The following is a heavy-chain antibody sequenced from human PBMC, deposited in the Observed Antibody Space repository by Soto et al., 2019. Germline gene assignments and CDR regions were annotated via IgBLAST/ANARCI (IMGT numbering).Heavy chain of an antibody. CDR2: IIPIFGTA. J-gene: IGHJ3*02. D-gene: IGHD3-22*01. V-gene: IGHV1-69*13. Sequence: GASVKVSCKASGGTFSSYAISWVRQAPGQGLEWMGGIIPIFGTANYAQKFQGRVTITADESTSTAYMELSSLRSEDTAVYYCARDVGSSYYYDSSGYYYWTFDIWGQGTIVTVSS. CDR1: GGTFSSYA. CDR3: ARDVGSSYYYDSSGYYYWTFDI.